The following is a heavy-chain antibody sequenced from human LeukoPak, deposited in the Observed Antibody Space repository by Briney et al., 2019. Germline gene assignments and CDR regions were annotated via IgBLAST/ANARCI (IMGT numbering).Heavy chain of an antibody. CDR3: GRAFPPLRTSSAGDL. CDR1: GFSFSDYD. CDR2: ISGRASHI. Sequence: GGSLRLSCSASGFSFSDYDMNWVRQAPGKGLEWVSAISGRASHIYYGESVKGRFTISRDNAKNSLYLQMDSLGVEDTAVYYCGRAFPPLRTSSAGDLWGQGTLVIVSS. V-gene: IGHV3-21*01. D-gene: IGHD3-16*01. J-gene: IGHJ1*01.